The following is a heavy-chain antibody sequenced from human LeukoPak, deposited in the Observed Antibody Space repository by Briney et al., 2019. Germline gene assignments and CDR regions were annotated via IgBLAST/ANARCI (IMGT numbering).Heavy chain of an antibody. CDR1: GYMFISHG. CDR2: ISPYSGNT. J-gene: IGHJ6*02. D-gene: IGHD3-22*01. V-gene: IGHV1-18*01. Sequence: ASVKVSCKASGYMFISHGLSWVRQAPGQGLEWMGWISPYSGNTNYLQKFQGRVTMTTDTSTSTVYMELRSLTSDDTAVYYCARDGVSNSSGFNRLSAMDVWGQGTTVTVSS. CDR3: ARDGVSNSSGFNRLSAMDV.